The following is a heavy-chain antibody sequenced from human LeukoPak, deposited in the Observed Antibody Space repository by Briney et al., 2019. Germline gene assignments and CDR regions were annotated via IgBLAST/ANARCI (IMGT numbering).Heavy chain of an antibody. CDR1: GGSISSSSYY. CDR3: ARHSSGWYDY. J-gene: IGHJ4*02. Sequence: SETLSLTCTVSGGSISSSSYYWGWIRQPPGKGLEWIGSIYYSGSTYYSPSLKSRVTISVDTSKNQFSLKLSSVTAADTAVYYCARHSSGWYDYWGQGTLVTVSS. V-gene: IGHV4-39*01. D-gene: IGHD6-19*01. CDR2: IYYSGST.